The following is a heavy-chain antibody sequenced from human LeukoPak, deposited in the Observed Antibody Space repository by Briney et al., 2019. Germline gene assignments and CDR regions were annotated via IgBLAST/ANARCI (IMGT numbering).Heavy chain of an antibody. D-gene: IGHD2-15*01. CDR1: GGTFSSYA. J-gene: IGHJ2*01. CDR3: APTWGGGSRYFDL. Sequence: SVKVSCKASGGTFSSYAISWVGQAPGQGLEWMGRIIPIFGTANYAQKFQGRVTITTDESTSTAYMELSSLRSEDTAVYYCAPTWGGGSRYFDLWGRGTLVTVSS. CDR2: IIPIFGTA. V-gene: IGHV1-69*05.